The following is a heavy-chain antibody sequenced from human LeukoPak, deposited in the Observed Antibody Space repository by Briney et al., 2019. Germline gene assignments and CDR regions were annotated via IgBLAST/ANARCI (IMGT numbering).Heavy chain of an antibody. CDR3: ARDCSGGSCYGAFDI. CDR2: IYDSGST. J-gene: IGHJ3*02. CDR1: GASIRSGDYY. D-gene: IGHD2-15*01. Sequence: SETLSLTCTVSGASIRSGDYYWSWIRQPPGKGLEWIGYIYDSGSTYYNPSLKSRITISVDTSENRFSLKLSSVTATDTAVYYCARDCSGGSCYGAFDIWGQGTIVAVSS. V-gene: IGHV4-30-4*01.